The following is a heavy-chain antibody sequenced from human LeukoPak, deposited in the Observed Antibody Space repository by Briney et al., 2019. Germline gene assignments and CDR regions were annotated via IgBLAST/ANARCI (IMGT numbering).Heavy chain of an antibody. CDR2: IIPIFGTA. Sequence: SVKVSCKASGGTFSSYAISWVRQAPGQGLEWMGGIIPIFGTANYAQKFQGRVTITADESTSTAYMELSSLRSEDTAVYYCARSPRIAAAASYYFDYWGQGTLVTVSS. V-gene: IGHV1-69*13. J-gene: IGHJ4*02. CDR3: ARSPRIAAAASYYFDY. D-gene: IGHD6-13*01. CDR1: GGTFSSYA.